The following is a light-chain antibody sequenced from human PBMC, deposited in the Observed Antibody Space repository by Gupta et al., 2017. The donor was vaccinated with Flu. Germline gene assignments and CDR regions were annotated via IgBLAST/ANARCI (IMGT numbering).Light chain of an antibody. J-gene: IGKJ1*01. CDR3: QQSYDVSWT. CDR2: AAS. Sequence: PYALSASVGDRVTINCRESQYINNLLNWDQQKPGKAPKILIYAASIIQRGVPSRFSGSGSGADFTLTITSLQPEDFATYYCQQSYDVSWTFGQGTTVEI. CDR1: QYINNL. V-gene: IGKV1-39*01.